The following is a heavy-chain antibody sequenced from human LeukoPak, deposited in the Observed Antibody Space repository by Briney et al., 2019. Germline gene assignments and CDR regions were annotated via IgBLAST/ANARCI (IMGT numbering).Heavy chain of an antibody. CDR3: ARGRDGDYAAY. CDR2: ISGYNGNT. Sequence: GASVKVSCKASGYTFTTYGISWVRQAPGQGLGWMGWISGYNGNTNYAQSLQGRVTMTTDTSTSTAYMELRSLRSDDTAAYYCARGRDGDYAAYWGQGTLVTVSS. CDR1: GYTFTTYG. J-gene: IGHJ4*02. D-gene: IGHD4-17*01. V-gene: IGHV1-18*01.